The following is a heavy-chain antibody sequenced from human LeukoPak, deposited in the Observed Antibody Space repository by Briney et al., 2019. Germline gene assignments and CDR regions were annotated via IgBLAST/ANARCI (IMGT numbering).Heavy chain of an antibody. D-gene: IGHD2-21*01. J-gene: IGHJ3*02. CDR2: ISAYNGNA. CDR1: GYTFTSYG. CDR3: ARDHIADMTRGAFDI. V-gene: IGHV1-18*01. Sequence: ASVKVSCKASGYTFTSYGISWVRQAPGQGLEWMGWISAYNGNANYAQKLRGRVTITADESTSTAYMELSSLRSEDTAVYYCARDHIADMTRGAFDIWGQGTMVTVSS.